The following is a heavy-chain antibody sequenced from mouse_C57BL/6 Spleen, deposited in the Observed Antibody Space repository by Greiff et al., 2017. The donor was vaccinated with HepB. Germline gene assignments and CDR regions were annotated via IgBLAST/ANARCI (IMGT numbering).Heavy chain of an antibody. CDR1: GYTFTDYY. J-gene: IGHJ3*01. CDR3: ARKGLRGFAY. V-gene: IGHV1-26*01. D-gene: IGHD3-3*01. CDR2: INPNNGGT. Sequence: EVQLQQSGPELVKPGASVKISCKASGYTFTDYYMNWVKQSHGKSLEWIGDINPNNGGTSYNQKFTGKATLTVDKSSSTAYMELRSLTSEDSAVYYGARKGLRGFAYWGQGTLDTVAA.